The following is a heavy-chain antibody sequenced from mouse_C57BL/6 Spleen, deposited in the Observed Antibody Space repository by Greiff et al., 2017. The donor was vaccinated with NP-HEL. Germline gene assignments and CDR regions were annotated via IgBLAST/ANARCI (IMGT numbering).Heavy chain of an antibody. CDR3: ARGLFAY. CDR1: GYSFTGYY. V-gene: IGHV1-42*01. CDR2: INPSTGGT. J-gene: IGHJ3*01. Sequence: EVKLMESGPELVKPGASVKISCKASGYSFTGYYMNWVKQSPEKSLEWIGEINPSTGGTTYNQKFKAKATLTVDKSSSTAYMQLKSLTSEDSAVYYCARGLFAYWGQGTLVTVSA.